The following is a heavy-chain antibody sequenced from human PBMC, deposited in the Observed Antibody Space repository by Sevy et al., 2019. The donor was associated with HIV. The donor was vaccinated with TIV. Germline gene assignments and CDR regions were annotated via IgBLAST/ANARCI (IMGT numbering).Heavy chain of an antibody. Sequence: SETLSLTCAVYGGAFSGYYWSWIRQPPGKGLEWIGGINNSGSTNYNPSLKSRVTISVDTSKNQFSLKLSSVTAADTAVYYCARAIAVAGTDYYYGMDVWGQWTTVTVSS. D-gene: IGHD6-19*01. CDR3: ARAIAVAGTDYYYGMDV. CDR1: GGAFSGYY. CDR2: INNSGST. V-gene: IGHV4-34*01. J-gene: IGHJ6*02.